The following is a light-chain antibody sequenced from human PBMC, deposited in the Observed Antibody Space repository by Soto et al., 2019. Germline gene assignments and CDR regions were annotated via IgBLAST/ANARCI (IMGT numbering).Light chain of an antibody. CDR1: QSVSSN. CDR2: GAS. V-gene: IGKV3-15*01. J-gene: IGKJ5*01. CDR3: KQYGSAPIT. Sequence: EIVMTQSPATLSVSPGERATLSCRASQSVSSNLAWYQQKPGQAPRLLIYGASTRATGIPARFSGSGSGTEFTLTISRLEPEEFAVYYCKQYGSAPITFGQGTQLEIK.